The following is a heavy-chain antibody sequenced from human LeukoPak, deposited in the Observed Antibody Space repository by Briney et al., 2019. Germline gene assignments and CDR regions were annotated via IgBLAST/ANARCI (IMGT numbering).Heavy chain of an antibody. Sequence: GESLKISCKGSGYNFTRNRIAWVRQMPGKGLEWMGIVYPDDSDSRYSPSFQGQVTISADKSISTAYLQWRSLTASDTAMYFCARQFSSYDYGDYYFDSWGQGTLVTVSS. D-gene: IGHD5-12*01. V-gene: IGHV5-51*01. CDR3: ARQFSSYDYGDYYFDS. CDR2: VYPDDSDS. J-gene: IGHJ4*02. CDR1: GYNFTRNR.